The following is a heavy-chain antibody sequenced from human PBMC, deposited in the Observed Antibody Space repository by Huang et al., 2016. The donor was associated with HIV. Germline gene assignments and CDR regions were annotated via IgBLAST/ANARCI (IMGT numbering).Heavy chain of an antibody. CDR1: TFTFGAYW. Sequence: VESGGRSVQPGGSIRLSCVGSTFTFGAYWMSWGRQTPGKGVEWVANIKQDETEKYYVDSVKGRFKISRDNAKKVLFLEMDALRVEDTAIYFCATKTAGMDIWGQGTTVIVSS. CDR3: ATKTAGMDI. J-gene: IGHJ6*02. V-gene: IGHV3-7*01. CDR2: IKQDETEK.